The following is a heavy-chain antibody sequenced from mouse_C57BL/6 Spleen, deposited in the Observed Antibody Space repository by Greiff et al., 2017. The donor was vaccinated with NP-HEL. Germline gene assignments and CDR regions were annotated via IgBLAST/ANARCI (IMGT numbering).Heavy chain of an antibody. Sequence: VQLKESGPGLVKPSQSLSLTCSVTGYSITSGYYWNWIRQFPGNKLEWMGYISYDGSNNYNPSLKNRISITRDTSKNQFFLKLNSVTTEDTATYYCARSLITTVVGYFDVWGTGTTVTVSS. CDR1: GYSITSGYY. CDR3: ARSLITTVVGYFDV. J-gene: IGHJ1*03. CDR2: ISYDGSN. D-gene: IGHD1-1*01. V-gene: IGHV3-6*01.